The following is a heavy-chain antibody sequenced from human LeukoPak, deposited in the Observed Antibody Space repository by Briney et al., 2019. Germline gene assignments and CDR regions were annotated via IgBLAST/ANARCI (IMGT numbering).Heavy chain of an antibody. J-gene: IGHJ6*03. Sequence: SETLSLTCTVSGGSISSSSYYWGWIRQPPGKGLEWIGSIYYSGSTYYNPSLKSRVTISVDTSKNQFSLKLSSVTAADTAVYYAIFGVVQGRDYYTDVWGKGTTVTVSS. V-gene: IGHV4-39*01. CDR3: IFGVVQGRDYYTDV. CDR2: IYYSGST. CDR1: GGSISSSSYY. D-gene: IGHD3-3*01.